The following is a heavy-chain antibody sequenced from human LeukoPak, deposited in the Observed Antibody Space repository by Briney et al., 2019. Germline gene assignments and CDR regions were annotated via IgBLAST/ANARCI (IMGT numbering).Heavy chain of an antibody. CDR1: EFTFSSFG. V-gene: IGHV3-30*02. Sequence: PGGSLRLSCSASEFTFSSFGMHWVRQAPGKGLEWVAFIQYDGSNKCHADSVKGRFTISRDNSKNMLYLQMNSLRAEDTAVYYCARDYGSGIDQWGQGTQVTVSS. CDR2: IQYDGSNK. J-gene: IGHJ4*02. D-gene: IGHD3-10*01. CDR3: ARDYGSGIDQ.